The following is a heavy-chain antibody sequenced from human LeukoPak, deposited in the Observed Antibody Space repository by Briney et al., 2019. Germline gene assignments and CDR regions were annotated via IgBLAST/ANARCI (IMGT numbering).Heavy chain of an antibody. CDR3: ARGDYDFWSGPSGYYYMDV. D-gene: IGHD3-3*01. Sequence: GGSLRLSCEASGFTFITSFMSWVRQSPGKGLEWVANIKRTGNEKYYVDSVKGRFTISRDNAKNSLYLQMNSLRAEDTAVYYCARGDYDFWSGPSGYYYMDVWGKGTTVTVSS. V-gene: IGHV3-7*01. J-gene: IGHJ6*03. CDR2: IKRTGNEK. CDR1: GFTFITSF.